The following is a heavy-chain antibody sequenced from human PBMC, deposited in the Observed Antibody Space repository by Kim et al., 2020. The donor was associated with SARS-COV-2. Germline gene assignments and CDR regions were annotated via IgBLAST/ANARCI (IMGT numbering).Heavy chain of an antibody. J-gene: IGHJ4*02. CDR2: ISGSGGST. Sequence: GGSLRLSCAASGFTFSSYAMSWVRQAPGKGLEWVSAISGSGGSTYYADSVKGRFTISRDNSKNTLYLQMNSLRAEDTAVYYCAKDFYVDVVVPAARGGLDYWGQGTLVTVSS. CDR1: GFTFSSYA. D-gene: IGHD2-2*01. CDR3: AKDFYVDVVVPAARGGLDY. V-gene: IGHV3-23*01.